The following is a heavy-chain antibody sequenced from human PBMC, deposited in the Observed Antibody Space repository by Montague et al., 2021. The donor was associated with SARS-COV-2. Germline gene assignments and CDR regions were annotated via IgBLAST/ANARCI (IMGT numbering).Heavy chain of an antibody. Sequence: CAISGDSVSINIATWNWIRQSPSRGLEWLGRTYYRSKWYNDYAESVKSRITIDPDTSKHQFSLHLNSVTPKDTAVYYCARIPVGSKYYFDFWGQGTLVTVSS. CDR2: TYYRSKWYN. J-gene: IGHJ4*02. CDR1: GDSVSINIAT. V-gene: IGHV6-1*01. D-gene: IGHD2-2*01. CDR3: ARIPVGSKYYFDF.